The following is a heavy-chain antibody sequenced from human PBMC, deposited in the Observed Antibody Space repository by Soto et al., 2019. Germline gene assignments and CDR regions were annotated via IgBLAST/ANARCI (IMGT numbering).Heavy chain of an antibody. Sequence: QVQLVESGGGVVQPGRSLRLSCAASGFTFSSYGMHWVRQAPGKGLEWVAFIWYDGSNKYYADSVKGRFTISRDNSKNTLYLQMNSLRAEDTAVYYCARDLSGYDLADYWGQGTLVTVSS. CDR1: GFTFSSYG. D-gene: IGHD5-12*01. V-gene: IGHV3-33*01. CDR3: ARDLSGYDLADY. CDR2: IWYDGSNK. J-gene: IGHJ4*02.